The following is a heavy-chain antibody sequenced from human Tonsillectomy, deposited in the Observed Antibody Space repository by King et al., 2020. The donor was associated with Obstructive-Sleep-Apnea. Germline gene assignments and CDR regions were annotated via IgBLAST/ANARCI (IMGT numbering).Heavy chain of an antibody. CDR2: ISSTGSYI. CDR3: ARDRGVGATDDAFDI. Sequence: VQLVESGGGLVKPGGSLRLSCAASGFTISSCTMNWVRQAPGKGLEWVASISSTGSYIYYADSMKGRFTISRENAKNSLFLQMNSLRAEDTAVYYCARDRGVGATDDAFDIWGQGTMVTVSS. V-gene: IGHV3-21*01. D-gene: IGHD1-26*01. CDR1: GFTISSCT. J-gene: IGHJ3*02.